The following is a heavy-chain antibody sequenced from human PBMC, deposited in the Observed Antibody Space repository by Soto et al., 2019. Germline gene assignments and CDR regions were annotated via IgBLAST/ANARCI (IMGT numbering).Heavy chain of an antibody. CDR3: ARGLEDTVTPRPRHYYMDV. J-gene: IGHJ6*03. Sequence: SETLSLTCAVYGGSFSGYYWSWIRQPPGKGLEWIGEINHSGSTNYNPSLKSRVTISVDTSKNQFSLKLSSVTAADTAVYYCARGLEDTVTPRPRHYYMDVWGKGTTVTVSS. CDR2: INHSGST. V-gene: IGHV4-34*01. D-gene: IGHD4-4*01. CDR1: GGSFSGYY.